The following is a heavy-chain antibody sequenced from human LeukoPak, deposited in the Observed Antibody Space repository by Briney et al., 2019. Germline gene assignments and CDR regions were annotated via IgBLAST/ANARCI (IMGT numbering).Heavy chain of an antibody. V-gene: IGHV1-3*01. Sequence: GASVKVSCKASGYTFTSYAMHWVRQAPGQRLEWMGWINAGDGNTKYSQKFQGRVTITGDTSVSTAYMELSSLRSEDAAVYYCAREYCSSTSCPYYYYYYDMDVWGKGTTVTVSS. CDR2: INAGDGNT. CDR1: GYTFTSYA. D-gene: IGHD2-2*01. J-gene: IGHJ6*04. CDR3: AREYCSSTSCPYYYYYYDMDV.